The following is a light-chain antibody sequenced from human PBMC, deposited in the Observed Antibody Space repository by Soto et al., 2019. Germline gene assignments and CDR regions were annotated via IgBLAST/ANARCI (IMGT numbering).Light chain of an antibody. CDR1: SSDVGSYNL. CDR3: CSYAGSSTLV. J-gene: IGLJ2*01. CDR2: EGS. Sequence: QSVLTQPVSVSGSPGQSITISCTGTSSDVGSYNLVSWYQQHPGKAPKLMIYEGSKRPSGVSNRFSGSKSGNTASLTISGLQAEDEADYCCCSYAGSSTLVFGGGTKLTVL. V-gene: IGLV2-23*01.